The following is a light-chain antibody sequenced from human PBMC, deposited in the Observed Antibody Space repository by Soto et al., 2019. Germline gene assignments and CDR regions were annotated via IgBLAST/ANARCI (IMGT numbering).Light chain of an antibody. CDR1: QSLSSN. Sequence: ETVMTQSPATLSVSPGERATLSCRASQSLSSNLAWYQQKPGQAPRLFIYDASNRATGIPVRFSGMGSETDYPLTITRLEPEDLAVYYCQQYSIPRTFGQGTKVDI. J-gene: IGKJ1*01. V-gene: IGKV3D-15*01. CDR3: QQYSIPRT. CDR2: DAS.